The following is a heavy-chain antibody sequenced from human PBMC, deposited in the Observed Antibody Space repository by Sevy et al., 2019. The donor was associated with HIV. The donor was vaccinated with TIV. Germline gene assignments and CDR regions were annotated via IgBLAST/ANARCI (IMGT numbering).Heavy chain of an antibody. J-gene: IGHJ6*02. V-gene: IGHV3-30-3*01. CDR3: ARPRANYVDHYFFYAMDV. CDR2: ISYDGSDK. CDR1: GFAFSNYYA. Sequence: GGSLRLSCAASGFAFSNYYAMHWVRQAPGKGLEWVALISYDGSDKYYADYVKGRFTISRDNFKNTLYLQMNSLTTEDTAVYYCARPRANYVDHYFFYAMDVWGQGTTVTVSS. D-gene: IGHD4-17*01.